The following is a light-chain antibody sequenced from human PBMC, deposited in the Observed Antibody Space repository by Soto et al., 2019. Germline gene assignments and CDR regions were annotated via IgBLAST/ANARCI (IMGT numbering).Light chain of an antibody. J-gene: IGKJ1*01. CDR1: QSVSSSY. CDR3: QQYGRAPRT. V-gene: IGKV3-20*01. Sequence: EIVLTQSPGSLSLSPGEGATLSCWASQSVSSSYLAWYQQKPGQAPRLLIYGASARATGIPDRFSGSGSGTDFTLTCRLLEDEDFAVYCCQQYGRAPRTFGQGTKVEMK. CDR2: GAS.